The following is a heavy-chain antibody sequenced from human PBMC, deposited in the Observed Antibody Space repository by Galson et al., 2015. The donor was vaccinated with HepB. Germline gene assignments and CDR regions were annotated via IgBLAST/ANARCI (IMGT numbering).Heavy chain of an antibody. D-gene: IGHD3-3*01. V-gene: IGHV3-30*04. CDR3: AKDLFRDFWSRYYKVGMDV. Sequence: SLRLSCAASGFTLSSAAMHWVRQAPGKGLEWVAFISYDASNEYYADSVKGRFTISRDNSKEALYMQMNSLRAEDTALYYCAKDLFRDFWSRYYKVGMDVWGQGTAVTVSS. J-gene: IGHJ6*02. CDR2: ISYDASNE. CDR1: GFTLSSAA.